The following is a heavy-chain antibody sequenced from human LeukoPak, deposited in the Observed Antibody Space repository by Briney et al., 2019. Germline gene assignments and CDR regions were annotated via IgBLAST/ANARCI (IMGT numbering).Heavy chain of an antibody. J-gene: IGHJ4*02. CDR3: ARGSSYYNSGSSVLFDY. CDR2: INFDGSST. Sequence: GGSLRLSCAASGFTFSSYWMHWVRHAPGKGLVWVSRINFDGSSTSYADSVKGRFTISRDNAKNTLYLQMNSLRAEDTAVYYCARGSSYYNSGSSVLFDYWGQGTLVTVSS. CDR1: GFTFSSYW. V-gene: IGHV3-74*01. D-gene: IGHD3-10*01.